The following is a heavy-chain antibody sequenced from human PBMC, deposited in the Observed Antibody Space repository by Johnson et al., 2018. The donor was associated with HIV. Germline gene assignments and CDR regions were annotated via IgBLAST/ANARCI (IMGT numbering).Heavy chain of an antibody. J-gene: IGHJ3*02. CDR1: GFTFDDYA. V-gene: IGHV3-9*01. Sequence: QLVESGGGVVQPGRSLRLSCAASGFTFDDYAMHWVRQAPGKGLEWVSGISWNSGSIGYADSVKGRFTIFRDNAKNSLYLQMNSLRAEDTALYYCARASDAFDIWGQGTMVTVSS. CDR2: ISWNSGSI. CDR3: ARASDAFDI.